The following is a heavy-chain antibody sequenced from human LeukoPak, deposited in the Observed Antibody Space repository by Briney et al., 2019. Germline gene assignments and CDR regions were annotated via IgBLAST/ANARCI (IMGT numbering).Heavy chain of an antibody. Sequence: SETLSLTCTVSGGSISSSSYYWGWIRQPPGKGLEWIGSIYYSGSTYYNPSLKSRVTISVDTSKNQFSLKLSSVTAADTAVYYCASYAQKDSMKAHYYGMDVWGQGTTVTVSS. CDR2: IYYSGST. CDR3: ASYAQKDSMKAHYYGMDV. V-gene: IGHV4-39*07. D-gene: IGHD2-2*01. J-gene: IGHJ6*02. CDR1: GGSISSSSYY.